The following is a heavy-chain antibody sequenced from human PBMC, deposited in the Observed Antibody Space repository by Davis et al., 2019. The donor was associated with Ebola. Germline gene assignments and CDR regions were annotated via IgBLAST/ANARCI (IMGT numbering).Heavy chain of an antibody. J-gene: IGHJ3*02. CDR1: GGTFSSYA. CDR2: IIPIFGTA. CDR3: ARRVWDIVVVPAAIHPDAFDI. V-gene: IGHV1-69*13. Sequence: SVKVSCKASGGTFSSYAISWVRQAPGQGLEWMGGIIPIFGTANYAQKFQGRVTITADESTSTAYMELSSLRSEDTAVYYCARRVWDIVVVPAAIHPDAFDIWGQGTMVTVSS. D-gene: IGHD2-2*02.